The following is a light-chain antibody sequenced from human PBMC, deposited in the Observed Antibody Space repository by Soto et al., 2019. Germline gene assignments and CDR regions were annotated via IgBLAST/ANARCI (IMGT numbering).Light chain of an antibody. V-gene: IGKV3-20*01. CDR1: QSVTSSN. CDR3: QQYDTSPLS. J-gene: IGKJ4*01. Sequence: EIVLTQSPGTLSLSPGERVTLSCRATQSVTSSNLAWYKQKPGQAPSLLISGASTRATGIPDRFIGSGSGTDFTLTISRLEPEDFAVDYCQQYDTSPLSFGGGTKVEI. CDR2: GAS.